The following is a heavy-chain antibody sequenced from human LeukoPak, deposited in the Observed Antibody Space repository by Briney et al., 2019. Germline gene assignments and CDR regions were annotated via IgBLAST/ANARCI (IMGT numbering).Heavy chain of an antibody. CDR3: ARTYYDILTSNWFDP. D-gene: IGHD3-9*01. Sequence: SETLSLTCAVYGGSFSGYYWSWIRQPPGKGLEWIGEINHSGSTNYNPSLKSRVTISVDTSKNQFSLKLSSVTAADTAVYYCARTYYDILTSNWFDPWAREPWSPSPQ. J-gene: IGHJ5*02. V-gene: IGHV4-34*01. CDR1: GGSFSGYY. CDR2: INHSGST.